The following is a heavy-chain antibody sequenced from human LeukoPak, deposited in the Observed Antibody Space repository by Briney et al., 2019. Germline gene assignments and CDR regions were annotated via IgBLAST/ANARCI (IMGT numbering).Heavy chain of an antibody. CDR2: INPNSGGT. CDR1: VYTFTVYY. Sequence: GASVTVSFTASVYTFTVYYMHWVRQAPGQGLEWRGWINPNSGGTNYAQKFQGRVTMTRDTSISTAYMELSRLRSDDTAVYYCASDGQLWKQARYNWFDPWGQGTLVTVSS. CDR3: ASDGQLWKQARYNWFDP. V-gene: IGHV1-2*02. D-gene: IGHD5-18*01. J-gene: IGHJ5*02.